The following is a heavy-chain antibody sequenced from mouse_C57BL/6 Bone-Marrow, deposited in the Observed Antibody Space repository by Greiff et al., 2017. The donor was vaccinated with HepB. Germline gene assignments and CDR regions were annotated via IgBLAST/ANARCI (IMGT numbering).Heavy chain of an antibody. D-gene: IGHD1-1*01. CDR3: ARGSYGSSPFAY. CDR2: INPNNGGT. Sequence: EVKLMESGPELVKPGASVKIPCKASGYTFTDYNMDWVKQSHGKSLEWIGDINPNNGGTIYNQKFKGKATLTVDKSSSTAYMELRSLTSEDTAVYYCARGSYGSSPFAYWGQGTLVTVSA. J-gene: IGHJ3*01. V-gene: IGHV1-18*01. CDR1: GYTFTDYN.